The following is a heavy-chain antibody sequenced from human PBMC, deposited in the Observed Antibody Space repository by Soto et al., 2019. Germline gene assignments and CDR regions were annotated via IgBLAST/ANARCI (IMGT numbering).Heavy chain of an antibody. CDR1: GFTFSSYG. D-gene: IGHD3-22*01. Sequence: VGPLRLSCAASGFTFSSYGMHWVRQAPGKGLEWVAFISYDGSNKYYADSVKGRLTISRDNSKNTLYLQMNSLRAEDTAVYYCAKDKKPDSSGYYNSYNWFDPWGQGTLVTVSS. CDR3: AKDKKPDSSGYYNSYNWFDP. J-gene: IGHJ5*02. V-gene: IGHV3-30*18. CDR2: ISYDGSNK.